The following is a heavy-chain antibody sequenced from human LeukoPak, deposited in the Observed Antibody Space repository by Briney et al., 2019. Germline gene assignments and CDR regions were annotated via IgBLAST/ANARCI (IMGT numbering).Heavy chain of an antibody. CDR3: ARDQRGNLDY. CDR1: GFTFSSYG. Sequence: GRSLRLSCAASGFTFSSYGMHWVRQAPGKGLEWVAVISYDGSNKYYADSVKGRFTISRDNSKNTLYLQMNSLRAEDTAVYYCARDQRGNLDYWGQGTLVTVSS. CDR2: ISYDGSNK. V-gene: IGHV3-33*01. D-gene: IGHD1-14*01. J-gene: IGHJ4*02.